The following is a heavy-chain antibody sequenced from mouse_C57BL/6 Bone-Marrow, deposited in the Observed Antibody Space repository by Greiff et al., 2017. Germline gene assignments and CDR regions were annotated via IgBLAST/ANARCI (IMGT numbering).Heavy chain of an antibody. J-gene: IGHJ1*03. V-gene: IGHV1-39*01. CDR1: GYSFTDYN. Sequence: VQLQQSGPELVKPGASVKISCKASGYSFTDYNMNWLKQSNGKSLEWIGVINPNYGTTNYNQKFKGKATLTVDQSSSTAYMQFNSLTSEDSAVYYCARGDSNYDWYFDVWGTGTTVTVSS. D-gene: IGHD2-5*01. CDR3: ARGDSNYDWYFDV. CDR2: INPNYGTT.